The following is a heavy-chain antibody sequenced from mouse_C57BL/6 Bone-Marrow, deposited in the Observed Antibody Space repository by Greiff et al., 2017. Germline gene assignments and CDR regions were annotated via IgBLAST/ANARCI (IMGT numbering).Heavy chain of an antibody. Sequence: EVQLQQSGAELVRPGASVKLSCTASGFNIKDDYMHWVKQRPEQGLAWIGWIDPENGDTEYASKFQGKATITADTSSNTAYLKLSSLTSEDTAVYYCTTFYDDYDGPPYWYFDVWGTGTTGTVAS. CDR2: IDPENGDT. V-gene: IGHV14-4*01. D-gene: IGHD2-4*01. J-gene: IGHJ1*03. CDR1: GFNIKDDY. CDR3: TTFYDDYDGPPYWYFDV.